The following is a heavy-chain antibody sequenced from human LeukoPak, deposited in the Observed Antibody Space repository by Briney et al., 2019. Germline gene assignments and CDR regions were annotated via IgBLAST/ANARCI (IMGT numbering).Heavy chain of an antibody. CDR3: ARDHLSTTVTTLASADYYYYYMDV. CDR1: NYSISSAYY. Sequence: SETLSLTCTVSNYSISSAYYWGWIRQPPGKGLEWIGSVYHSGGTYYNPSLKGRVTISIDTSKNQFSLKLSSVTAADTAVYYCARDHLSTTVTTLASADYYYYYMDVWGKGTTVTVSS. V-gene: IGHV4-38-2*02. CDR2: VYHSGGT. J-gene: IGHJ6*03. D-gene: IGHD4-17*01.